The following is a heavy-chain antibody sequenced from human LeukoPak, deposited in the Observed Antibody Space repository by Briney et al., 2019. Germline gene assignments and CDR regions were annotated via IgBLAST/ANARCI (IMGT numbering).Heavy chain of an antibody. V-gene: IGHV4-59*12. D-gene: IGHD2/OR15-2a*01. CDR2: IYYSGST. J-gene: IGHJ4*02. Sequence: SETLSLTCTVSGGSISSYYWSWIRQPPGKGLEWIGYIYYSGSTNYNPSLKSRVTISVDTSKNQFSLKLSSVTAADTAVYYCARDHFSYFDYWGQGTLVTVSS. CDR3: ARDHFSYFDY. CDR1: GGSISSYY.